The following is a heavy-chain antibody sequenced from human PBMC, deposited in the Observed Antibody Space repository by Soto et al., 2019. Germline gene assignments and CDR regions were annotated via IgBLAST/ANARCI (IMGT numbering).Heavy chain of an antibody. CDR3: AKDLFFTDFDY. V-gene: IGHV3-23*01. J-gene: IGHJ4*02. CDR2: ISGRGGST. CDR1: GFTFGSYA. Sequence: GGSLSLGCAASGFTFGSYAISWAPQPPGNGLEWVSAISGRGGSTYYAASVKGRFTISRDNSKNTLYLQMNSLRAEDTAVYDCAKDLFFTDFDYWGQGTLVPGSP. D-gene: IGHD3-16*01.